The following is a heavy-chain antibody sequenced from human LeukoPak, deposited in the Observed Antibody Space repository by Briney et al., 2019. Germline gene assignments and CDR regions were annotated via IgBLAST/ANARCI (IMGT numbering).Heavy chain of an antibody. J-gene: IGHJ4*02. CDR3: VRHYVLHIVGPSY. CDR1: GFTFSSYW. D-gene: IGHD1-26*01. V-gene: IGHV4-59*04. CDR2: IYYGETT. Sequence: GSLRLSCAASGFTFSSYWMSWIRQSPGKGLEWIGNIYYGETTSYNPSFKSRVTISVDSSKNQFSLKVNSVTAADTAMYFCVRHYVLHIVGPSYWGQGILVTVSS.